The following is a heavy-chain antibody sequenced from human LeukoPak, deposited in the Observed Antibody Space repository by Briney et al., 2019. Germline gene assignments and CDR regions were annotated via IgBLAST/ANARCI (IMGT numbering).Heavy chain of an antibody. Sequence: SETLSLTYTVSGGSISSYYWSWIRQPPGKGQGWIGYIYYSGTTNYNPSLKSRVTISVDTSKNQFSLKLSSVTAADTAVYYCARGVYIAAAQYGYWGQGTLVTVSS. V-gene: IGHV4-59*01. D-gene: IGHD6-13*01. J-gene: IGHJ4*02. CDR3: ARGVYIAAAQYGY. CDR1: GGSISSYY. CDR2: IYYSGTT.